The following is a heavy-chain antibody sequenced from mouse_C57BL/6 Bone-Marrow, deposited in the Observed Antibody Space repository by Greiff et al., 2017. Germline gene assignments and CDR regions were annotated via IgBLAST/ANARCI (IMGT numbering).Heavy chain of an antibody. V-gene: IGHV1-69*01. D-gene: IGHD1-1*01. Sequence: QVKLQQPGAELVMPGASVKLSCKASGYTFTSYWMHWVQQRPGKGLEWIGEIAPSDSYTNYNQKFTGKSTLTVDKSSSTAYMQLSSLTSEDSAVYYCERWYYSSKDYWGQGTTLTVSS. CDR1: GYTFTSYW. CDR3: ERWYYSSKDY. CDR2: IAPSDSYT. J-gene: IGHJ2*01.